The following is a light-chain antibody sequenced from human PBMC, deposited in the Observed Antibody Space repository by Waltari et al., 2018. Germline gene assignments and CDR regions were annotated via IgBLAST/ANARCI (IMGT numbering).Light chain of an antibody. Sequence: DIVLTQSSGTLSLSPGQRATLSCRASQTVRTTYLAWYQQQPGQAPTLVIYGASSRAAGIPDRFSGSGSGTDFSLTISSLEPEDFAVYYCQQYDISPLTFGGGTKVEIK. CDR3: QQYDISPLT. J-gene: IGKJ4*01. CDR1: QTVRTTY. V-gene: IGKV3-20*01. CDR2: GAS.